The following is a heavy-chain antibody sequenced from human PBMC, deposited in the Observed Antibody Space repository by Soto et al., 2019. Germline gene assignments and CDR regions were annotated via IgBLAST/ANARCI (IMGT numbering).Heavy chain of an antibody. J-gene: IGHJ4*02. CDR1: GFTFSDAW. CDR3: RTQWLD. Sequence: VQLVESGGGVVQPGRSLRLSCAASGFTFSDAWMSWVRQAPGKGLEWVGLIKKKTDGGTTDYAAPVKGRFTISRDDSKNTLYLQMSSLKTEDTAVYYCRTQWLDWGQGTLVTVSS. CDR2: IKKKTDGGTT. V-gene: IGHV3-15*01. D-gene: IGHD6-19*01.